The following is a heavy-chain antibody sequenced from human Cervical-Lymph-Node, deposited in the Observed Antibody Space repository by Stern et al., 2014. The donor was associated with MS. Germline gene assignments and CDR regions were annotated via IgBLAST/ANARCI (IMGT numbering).Heavy chain of an antibody. CDR2: VNAGNGNT. CDR3: AREETVGECDY. CDR1: GYTFTSYA. D-gene: IGHD3-10*01. J-gene: IGHJ4*02. V-gene: IGHV1-3*01. Sequence: VQLVESGAEVKKPGASVKVSCKASGYTFTSYAMHWVRQAPGQRLEWMGWVNAGNGNTKYSQKFQGRVTITRDTSASTAYMELSSLRSEDTAVYYCAREETVGECDYWGQGTLVTVSS.